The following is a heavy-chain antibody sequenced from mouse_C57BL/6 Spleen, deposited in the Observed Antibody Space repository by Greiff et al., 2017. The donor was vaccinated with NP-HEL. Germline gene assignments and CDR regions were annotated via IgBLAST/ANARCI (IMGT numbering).Heavy chain of an antibody. D-gene: IGHD2-2*01. J-gene: IGHJ3*01. CDR1: GYTFTDYY. V-gene: IGHV1-26*01. Sequence: EVQLQQSGPELVKPGASVKISCKASGYTFTDYYMNWVKQSHGKSLEWIGDINPNNGGTSYNQKFKGKATLTVDKSSGTAYMELRSLTSEDSAVYYCARWDNVVTTGLAYWGQGTLVTVSA. CDR2: INPNNGGT. CDR3: ARWDNVVTTGLAY.